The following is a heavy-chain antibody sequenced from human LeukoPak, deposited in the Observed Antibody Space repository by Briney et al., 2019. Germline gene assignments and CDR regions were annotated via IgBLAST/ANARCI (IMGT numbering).Heavy chain of an antibody. CDR1: GFTFTNAW. V-gene: IGHV3-15*01. J-gene: IGHJ6*02. D-gene: IGHD2-15*01. Sequence: GGSLRLSCVASGFTFTNAWMSWVRQAPGKGLEWVGRIKSKTDGGTTHFAAPETGRFTISRDDSKRTVYLQMNSLRDEDTAVYYCARGDYCSASSCLMDVWGQGTTVTVSS. CDR3: ARGDYCSASSCLMDV. CDR2: IKSKTDGGTT.